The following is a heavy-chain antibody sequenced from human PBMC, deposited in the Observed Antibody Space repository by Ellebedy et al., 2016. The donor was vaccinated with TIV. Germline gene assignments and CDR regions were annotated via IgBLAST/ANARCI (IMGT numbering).Heavy chain of an antibody. CDR3: VRDGYNRIPFDY. J-gene: IGHJ4*02. V-gene: IGHV3-11*05. D-gene: IGHD5-24*01. CDR1: GFSFSDHY. Sequence: GESLKISCAASGFSFSDHYMSWIRQAPGKGLEWISFISTSSSHPNYEDSVKGRFTISRDNSKNALYLQMDTLRVDDTAVYYCVRDGYNRIPFDYWGQGTLVTVSS. CDR2: ISTSSSHP.